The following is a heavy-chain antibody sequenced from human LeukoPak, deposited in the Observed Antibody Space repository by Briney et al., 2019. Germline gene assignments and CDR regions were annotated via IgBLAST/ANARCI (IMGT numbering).Heavy chain of an antibody. CDR3: ARANYGSGKDY. CDR1: GGSFSGYY. D-gene: IGHD3-10*01. Sequence: PSETLSLTCAVYGGSFSGYYGSWIRQPPGKGLEWIGEINHSGSTNYNPSLKSRVTISVDTSKNQFSLKLSSVTAADTAVYYCARANYGSGKDYWGQGTLVTVSS. V-gene: IGHV4-34*01. CDR2: INHSGST. J-gene: IGHJ4*02.